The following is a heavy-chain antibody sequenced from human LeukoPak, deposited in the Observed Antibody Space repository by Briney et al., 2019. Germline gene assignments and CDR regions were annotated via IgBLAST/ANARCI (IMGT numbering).Heavy chain of an antibody. CDR2: INHSGST. Sequence: SETLSLTCAVYGGSFSGYYWSWIRQPPGKGLEWIGEINHSGSTNYNPSLKSRVTISVDTFKNQFSLKLSSVTAADTAVYYCARQHSYGLNYFDYWGQGTLVTVSS. CDR1: GGSFSGYY. CDR3: ARQHSYGLNYFDY. V-gene: IGHV4-34*01. D-gene: IGHD5-18*01. J-gene: IGHJ4*02.